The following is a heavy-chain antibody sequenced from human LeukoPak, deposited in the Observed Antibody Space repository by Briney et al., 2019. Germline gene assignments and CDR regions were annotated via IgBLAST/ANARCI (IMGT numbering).Heavy chain of an antibody. Sequence: SETLSLTCTVSGGSISSYYWSWIRQSAGKGLEWIGRIYTSGSTNYNPSLKSRVTMSVDTSKNQFSLKLSSVTAADTAVYYCARDKLWFGDLDYWGQGTLVTVSS. J-gene: IGHJ4*02. CDR3: ARDKLWFGDLDY. D-gene: IGHD3-10*01. CDR2: IYTSGST. CDR1: GGSISSYY. V-gene: IGHV4-4*07.